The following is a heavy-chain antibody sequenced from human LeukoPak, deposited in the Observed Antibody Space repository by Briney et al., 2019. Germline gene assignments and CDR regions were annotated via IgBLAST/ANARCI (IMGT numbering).Heavy chain of an antibody. V-gene: IGHV4-59*08. CDR1: GGSISSYY. D-gene: IGHD3-10*01. J-gene: IGHJ4*02. Sequence: PSETLSLTCTVSGGSISSYYWSWIRQPPGKGLEWIGYIYYSGSTNYNPSLKSRVTISVDTSKNQFSLKLSSVTAADTAVYYCARTNSDPDYYGSGSFFDYWGQGTLVTVSS. CDR2: IYYSGST. CDR3: ARTNSDPDYYGSGSFFDY.